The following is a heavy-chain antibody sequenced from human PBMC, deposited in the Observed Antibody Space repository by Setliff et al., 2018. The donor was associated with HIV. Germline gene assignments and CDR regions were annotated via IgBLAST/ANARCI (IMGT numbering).Heavy chain of an antibody. D-gene: IGHD4-17*01. CDR1: GYRFRSNA. J-gene: IGHJ6*03. V-gene: IGHV7-4-1*02. CDR2: INTNTGNP. CDR3: ARVATTVISLGDYYYYMAV. Sequence: ASVKVSCQASGYRFRSNAMSWVRQAPGQGLEWMGWINTNTGNPTYAQDFIGRFVFSLDTSVSTAHLQISSLKPDDTAVYYCARVATTVISLGDYYYYMAVWGKGTLVTVSS.